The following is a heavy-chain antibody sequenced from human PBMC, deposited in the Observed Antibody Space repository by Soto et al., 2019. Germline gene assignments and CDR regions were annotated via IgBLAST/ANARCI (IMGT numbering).Heavy chain of an antibody. Sequence: RLSCAASGFTVSAYYMIWVRQAPGKGLEWVSVIYRGGTTHYADSFQGRFTISRDSSKNTLYLQMNSLRAEDTPVYYCARLSEPTGSYYTAPFDYWGQGTLVTVSS. D-gene: IGHD3-10*01. J-gene: IGHJ4*02. CDR1: GFTVSAYY. V-gene: IGHV3-53*01. CDR2: IYRGGTT. CDR3: ARLSEPTGSYYTAPFDY.